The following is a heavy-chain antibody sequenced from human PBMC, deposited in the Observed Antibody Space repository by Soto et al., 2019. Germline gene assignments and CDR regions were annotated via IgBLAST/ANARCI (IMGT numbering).Heavy chain of an antibody. CDR2: ISGSGGST. J-gene: IGHJ3*02. CDR3: AKNREYDIGSGSYYDAFDI. Sequence: GGSLRLSCAASEFTFTNYAMTWVRQAPGKGLPWVSTISGSGGSTYYADSVKGRSTMSRDNSTDTLYLQMNSLRAEDTAVYYCAKNREYDIGSGSYYDAFDIWGQGTMVTVSS. V-gene: IGHV3-23*01. D-gene: IGHD3-10*01. CDR1: EFTFTNYA.